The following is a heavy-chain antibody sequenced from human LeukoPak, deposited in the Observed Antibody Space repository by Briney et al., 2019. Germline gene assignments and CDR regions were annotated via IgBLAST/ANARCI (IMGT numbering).Heavy chain of an antibody. J-gene: IGHJ6*02. CDR1: GFTSSSYW. V-gene: IGHV3-7*01. Sequence: GGSLRLSCAASGFTSSSYWMSWVRQAPGKGLEWVANIKQDGSEKYYVDSVKGRFTISRDNAKNSLYLQMNSLRAEDTAVYYCAGEHTYYYYYYGMDVWGQGTTVTVSS. CDR3: AGEHTYYYYYYGMDV. D-gene: IGHD2-21*01. CDR2: IKQDGSEK.